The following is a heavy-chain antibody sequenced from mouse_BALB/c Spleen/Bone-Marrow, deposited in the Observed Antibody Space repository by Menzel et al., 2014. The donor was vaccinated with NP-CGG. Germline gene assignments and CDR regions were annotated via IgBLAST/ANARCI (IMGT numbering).Heavy chain of an antibody. D-gene: IGHD2-3*01. V-gene: IGHV1-4*01. J-gene: IGHJ2*01. Sequence: VQLQQPGAELARPGASVRMSCKASGYSFTSFTMHWLKQRPGQGLEWIAYIVPSSAYSNCNQKFKDKATLTADRSSNTAYMQLSSLTSEDSAVYYCAREGSYDGCSGHFDFWGPGTTLTVSS. CDR1: GYSFTSFT. CDR2: IVPSSAYS. CDR3: AREGSYDGCSGHFDF.